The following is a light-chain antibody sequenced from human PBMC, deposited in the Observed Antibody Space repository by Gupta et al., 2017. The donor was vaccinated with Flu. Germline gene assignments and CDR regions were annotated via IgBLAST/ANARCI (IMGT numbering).Light chain of an antibody. CDR3: QHYYTYSRT. J-gene: IGKJ1*01. CDR1: QSISSW. CDR2: KAS. V-gene: IGKV1-5*03. Sequence: PSTLSASIGDRVTITCRASQSISSWLAWYQQKPGKAPKLLIYKASGLESGVPSRFSGSGSGTEFTLTISSLQPDDFATYYCQHYYTYSRTFGQWTKVEIK.